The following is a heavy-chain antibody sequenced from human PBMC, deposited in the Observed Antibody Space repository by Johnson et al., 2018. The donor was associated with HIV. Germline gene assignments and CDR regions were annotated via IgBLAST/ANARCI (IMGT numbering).Heavy chain of an antibody. CDR2: ISTSGSNI. V-gene: IGHV3-11*04. D-gene: IGHD1-26*01. Sequence: QVQLVESGGGLVQPGGSLRLSSDTSGFTFSDFYMSWIRQAPGKGLEWVSYISTSGSNIYYADSVRGRFTISRDNAKNSLYLQMNFLRPEDTAVYYCARFMGSTWSDASDIWGQGTMVIVSS. CDR3: ARFMGSTWSDASDI. CDR1: GFTFSDFY. J-gene: IGHJ3*02.